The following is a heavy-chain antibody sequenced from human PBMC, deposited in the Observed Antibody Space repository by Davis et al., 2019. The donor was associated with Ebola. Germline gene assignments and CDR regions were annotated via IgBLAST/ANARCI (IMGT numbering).Heavy chain of an antibody. Sequence: PGGSLRLSCAASGFTFSDYYMSWIRQAPGKGLEWVSYISSSGSTIYYADSVKGRFTIARDNAKNSLYLQMNSLRAEDTAVYYCARIGLSFGVVKYHYGMDVWGKGTTVTVSS. V-gene: IGHV3-11*01. J-gene: IGHJ6*04. CDR2: ISSSGSTI. CDR3: ARIGLSFGVVKYHYGMDV. D-gene: IGHD3-3*01. CDR1: GFTFSDYY.